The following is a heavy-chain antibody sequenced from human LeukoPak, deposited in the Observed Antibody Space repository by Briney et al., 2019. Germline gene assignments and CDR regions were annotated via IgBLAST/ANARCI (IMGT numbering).Heavy chain of an antibody. CDR3: ARESTYDFWSGYYGGAFDI. D-gene: IGHD3-3*01. CDR1: GGSISSYY. CDR2: IYYSGST. Sequence: SETLSLTCTVSGGSISSYYWSWIRQPPGKGLEWIGYIYYSGSTNYNPSLKSRVTISVDTSKNQFSLKLSSVTAADTAVYYCARESTYDFWSGYYGGAFDIWGQGTMVTVSS. V-gene: IGHV4-59*01. J-gene: IGHJ3*02.